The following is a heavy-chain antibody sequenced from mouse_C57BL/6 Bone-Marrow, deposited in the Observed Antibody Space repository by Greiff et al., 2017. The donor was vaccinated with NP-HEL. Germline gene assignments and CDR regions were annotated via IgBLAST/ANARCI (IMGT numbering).Heavy chain of an antibody. CDR2: IYPGSGST. J-gene: IGHJ2*01. D-gene: IGHD1-1*01. CDR1: GYTFTSYW. V-gene: IGHV1-55*01. Sequence: QVQLQQPGAELVKPGASVKMSCKASGYTFTSYWITWVKQRPGQGLAWIGDIYPGSGSTNYNEKFKSKATLTVDTSSSTAYMQLSSLTSEDSAVYYCARERAGIIPFDYWGQGTTLTVSS. CDR3: ARERAGIIPFDY.